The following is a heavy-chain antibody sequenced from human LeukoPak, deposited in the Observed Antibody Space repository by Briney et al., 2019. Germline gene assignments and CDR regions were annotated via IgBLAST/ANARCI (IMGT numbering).Heavy chain of an antibody. CDR3: ARQSPGIAVAVDY. V-gene: IGHV3-48*03. CDR1: GFTFSSYE. CDR2: ISRSGDNI. Sequence: GGSLRLSCAASGFTFSSYEMNWVRQAPGKGLEWVSYISRSGDNIYHADSVKGRFTISRDDSKNSLYLQMNSLRAEDTAVYYCARQSPGIAVAVDYWGQGTLVTVSS. J-gene: IGHJ4*02. D-gene: IGHD6-19*01.